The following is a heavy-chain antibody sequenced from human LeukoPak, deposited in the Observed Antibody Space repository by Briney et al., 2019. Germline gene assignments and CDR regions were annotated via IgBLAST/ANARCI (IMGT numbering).Heavy chain of an antibody. CDR3: ARDAGDRGYCSSTSCSFWYYYGMDV. J-gene: IGHJ6*02. CDR1: GFTFSDYY. D-gene: IGHD2-2*01. V-gene: IGHV3-11*01. Sequence: GGSLRLSCAASGFTFSDYYMSWIRQAPGKGLEWVSYISSSGSTIYYADSVKGRFTISRDNAKNSLYLQMNSLRAEDTAVYYYARDAGDRGYCSSTSCSFWYYYGMDVWGQGTTVTVSS. CDR2: ISSSGSTI.